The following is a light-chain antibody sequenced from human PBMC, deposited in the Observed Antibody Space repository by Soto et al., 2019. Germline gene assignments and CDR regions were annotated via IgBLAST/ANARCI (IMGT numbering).Light chain of an antibody. V-gene: IGLV2-14*03. CDR3: CSYVSSKTYL. CDR2: EVT. Sequence: QSALTQHASVSGSPGQSITISCTGARLDVGGYNYVSWYQQQPGKAPKLIIYEVTNRPSGVSDRFSGSKSDNTASLTISGLQTEDEADYYCCSYVSSKTYLFGTGTKVTVL. CDR1: RLDVGGYNY. J-gene: IGLJ1*01.